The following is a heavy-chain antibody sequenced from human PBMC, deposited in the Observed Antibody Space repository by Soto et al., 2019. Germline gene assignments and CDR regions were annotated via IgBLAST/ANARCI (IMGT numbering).Heavy chain of an antibody. J-gene: IGHJ4*02. CDR1: GFTFSDNY. Sequence: GGSLRLSCAASGFTFSDNYISWIRQAPGKGLEWVSYISSSGSIIYYADSVKGRFTISRDNAKNSLYLQMNSLRAEDTAVYYCARDLGYYESDGYFDYWGQGA. CDR3: ARDLGYYESDGYFDY. D-gene: IGHD3-22*01. V-gene: IGHV3-11*01. CDR2: ISSSGSII.